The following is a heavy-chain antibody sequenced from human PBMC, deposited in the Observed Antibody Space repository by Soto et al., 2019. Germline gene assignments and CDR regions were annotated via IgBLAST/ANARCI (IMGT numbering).Heavy chain of an antibody. CDR2: IIPILGIA. J-gene: IGHJ4*02. D-gene: IGHD6-13*01. Sequence: QVQLVQSGAEVKKPGSSVKVSCKASGGTFSSYTISWVRQAPGQGLEWMGRIIPILGIANYAQKFQGRVTITADKSTSTAYMELSSLRSEDTAVYYCARDRRYSSSWYYFDYWGQGTLVTVSS. V-gene: IGHV1-69*08. CDR3: ARDRRYSSSWYYFDY. CDR1: GGTFSSYT.